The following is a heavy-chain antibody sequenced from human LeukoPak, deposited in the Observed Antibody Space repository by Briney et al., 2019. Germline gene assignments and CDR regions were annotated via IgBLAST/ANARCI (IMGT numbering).Heavy chain of an antibody. J-gene: IGHJ4*02. CDR2: IYYGGST. CDR1: GYSIRKGYY. V-gene: IGHV4-59*13. Sequence: SETLSLACAVPGYSIRKGYYWSWIRQPPGKGLEWIGYIYYGGSTNYNPSLKSRVTISVDTSKNQFSLKLSSVTAADTAVYYCARDRQGYYSDYWGQGTLVTVSS. CDR3: ARDRQGYYSDY.